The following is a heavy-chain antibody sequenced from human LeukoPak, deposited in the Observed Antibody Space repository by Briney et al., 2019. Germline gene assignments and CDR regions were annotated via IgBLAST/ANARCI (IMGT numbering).Heavy chain of an antibody. CDR3: ARDKYSDGWFDP. Sequence: PGGSLRLSCAASGFTFSSYAMHWVRQAPGKGLEWVGRIRSKANSYATTYAASVKGRFTISRDDSKNTAYLQMNSLRAEDTAVYYCARDKYSDGWFDPWGQGTLVTVSS. D-gene: IGHD2-21*01. CDR2: IRSKANSYAT. V-gene: IGHV3-73*01. J-gene: IGHJ5*02. CDR1: GFTFSSYA.